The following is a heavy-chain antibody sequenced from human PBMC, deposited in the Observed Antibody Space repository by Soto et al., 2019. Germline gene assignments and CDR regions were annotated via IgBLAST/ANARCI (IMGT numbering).Heavy chain of an antibody. V-gene: IGHV1-69*02. CDR3: ARGVEMATIGGYYYYYGMDV. J-gene: IGHJ6*02. CDR1: GGTFSSYT. Sequence: SVKVSCKASGGTFSSYTISWVRQAPGQGLEWMGRIIPILGIANYAQKFQGRVTITADKSTSTAYMELSSLRSEDTAVYYCARGVEMATIGGYYYYYGMDVWGQGTTVTVSS. CDR2: IIPILGIA. D-gene: IGHD5-12*01.